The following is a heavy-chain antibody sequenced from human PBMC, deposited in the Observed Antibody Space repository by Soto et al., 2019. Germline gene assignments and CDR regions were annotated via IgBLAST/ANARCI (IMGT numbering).Heavy chain of an antibody. D-gene: IGHD3-3*01. J-gene: IGHJ5*02. Sequence: SETLSLTCAVSGGSIISYYWSWIRQPPGKGLEWIGYIYDSGSTSYNPSLKSRVTISVDTSKNQFSLKLSSVTAADTAVYYCARELLEWYNWFDPWGQGTLVTVLL. V-gene: IGHV4-59*01. CDR1: GGSIISYY. CDR3: ARELLEWYNWFDP. CDR2: IYDSGST.